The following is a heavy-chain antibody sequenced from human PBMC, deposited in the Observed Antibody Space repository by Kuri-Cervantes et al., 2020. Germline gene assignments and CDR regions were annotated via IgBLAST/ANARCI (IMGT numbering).Heavy chain of an antibody. Sequence: GGSLRLSCAASGFTFSSYSMSWVRQAPGKGLEWVAFIRYDGSNKYYADSVKGRFTISRDNSKNTLYLQMNSLRPEDSAVYYCAKHEEGGGPYYYQYLDVWGKGTSVPSPQ. CDR3: AKHEEGGGPYYYQYLDV. J-gene: IGHJ6*04. CDR1: GFTFSSYS. V-gene: IGHV3-30*02. CDR2: IRYDGSNK. D-gene: IGHD3-22*01.